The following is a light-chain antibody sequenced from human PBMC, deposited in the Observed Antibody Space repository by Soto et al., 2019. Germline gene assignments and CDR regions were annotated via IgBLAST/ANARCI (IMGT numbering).Light chain of an antibody. V-gene: IGKV3-15*01. Sequence: PGESATLSCRASERVSANLAWYQQTPGQAPRLLIYSASRRPTDIPVRFSGSGSGAEFTLTISSLQSEDFAIYYCQQYNNLPPTFGQGTKVDIK. J-gene: IGKJ1*01. CDR3: QQYNNLPPT. CDR1: ERVSAN. CDR2: SAS.